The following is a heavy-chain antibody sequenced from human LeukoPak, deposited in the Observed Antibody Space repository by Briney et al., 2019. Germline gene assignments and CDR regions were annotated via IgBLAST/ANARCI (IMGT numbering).Heavy chain of an antibody. J-gene: IGHJ4*02. Sequence: SETLPLTCTVSGVSISSYYWSWIRQPPGKGLEWIGYIYYSGSTNYNPSLKSRVTISVDTSKNQFSLKLSSVTAADTAVYYCARVDGSQGPYYFDYWGQGTLVTVSS. CDR2: IYYSGST. CDR1: GVSISSYY. D-gene: IGHD1-1*01. V-gene: IGHV4-59*01. CDR3: ARVDGSQGPYYFDY.